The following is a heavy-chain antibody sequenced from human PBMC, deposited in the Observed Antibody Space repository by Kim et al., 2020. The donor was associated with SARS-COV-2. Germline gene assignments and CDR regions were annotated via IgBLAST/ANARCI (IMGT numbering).Heavy chain of an antibody. Sequence: YAAPVKGRFTISRDDSKNTLYLQMNSLKTEDTAVYYCTTDVAKGTSLDYWGQGTLVTVSS. CDR3: TTDVAKGTSLDY. V-gene: IGHV3-15*01. J-gene: IGHJ4*02. D-gene: IGHD5-12*01.